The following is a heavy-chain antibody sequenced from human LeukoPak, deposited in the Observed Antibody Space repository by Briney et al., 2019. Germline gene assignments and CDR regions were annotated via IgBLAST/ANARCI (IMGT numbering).Heavy chain of an antibody. J-gene: IGHJ4*02. CDR2: MNPNSGNT. CDR1: GYTFTSYA. Sequence: ASVKVSCKASGYTFTSYAMNWVRQAPGQGLEWMGWMNPNSGNTGYAQKFQGRVTMTRNTSISTAYMELSSLRSEDTAVYYCAYSSGWSYFDYWGQGTLVTVSS. CDR3: AYSSGWSYFDY. D-gene: IGHD6-19*01. V-gene: IGHV1-8*02.